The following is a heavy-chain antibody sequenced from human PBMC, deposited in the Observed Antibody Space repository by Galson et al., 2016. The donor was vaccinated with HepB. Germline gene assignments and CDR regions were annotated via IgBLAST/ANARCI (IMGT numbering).Heavy chain of an antibody. Sequence: SLRLSCAASGFTFSNHWVHWVRQAPGKGLVWVSRINGDGTSAFYADSVKDRFTVSRDNAKNTVYMQMNTLRVEDTAVYYCASKVARVSIGVFDIWGQGTMVTVSS. CDR2: INGDGTSA. V-gene: IGHV3-74*01. CDR3: ASKVARVSIGVFDI. D-gene: IGHD3-10*01. J-gene: IGHJ3*02. CDR1: GFTFSNHW.